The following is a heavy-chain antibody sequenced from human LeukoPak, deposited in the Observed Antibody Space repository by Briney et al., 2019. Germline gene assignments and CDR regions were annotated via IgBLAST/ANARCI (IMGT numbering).Heavy chain of an antibody. D-gene: IGHD2-15*01. CDR1: GYTFTSYG. CDR2: ISAYNGNT. J-gene: IGHJ3*02. CDR3: ARDLWLGCSGGSCYSLDAFDI. V-gene: IGHV1-18*01. Sequence: GASVKVSCKASGYTFTSYGISWVRQVPGQGLEWMGWISAYNGNTNYAQKLQGRVTMTTDTSTSTAYMELRSLRSDDTAVYCCARDLWLGCSGGSCYSLDAFDIWGQGTMVTVSS.